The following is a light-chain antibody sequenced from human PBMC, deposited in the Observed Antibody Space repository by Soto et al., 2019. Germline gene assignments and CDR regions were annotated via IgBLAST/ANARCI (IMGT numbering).Light chain of an antibody. CDR2: GAS. J-gene: IGKJ5*01. Sequence: EIVMTQSPATLSVSPGERATLSCRASQSVSSNLAWYQQKPGEAPRLLIYGASTRGTGIPARFSGSGSGTEFTLTISSLQSEDFAVYYCKQYNNWPFSITFGQGTRLEI. V-gene: IGKV3-15*01. CDR3: KQYNNWPFSIT. CDR1: QSVSSN.